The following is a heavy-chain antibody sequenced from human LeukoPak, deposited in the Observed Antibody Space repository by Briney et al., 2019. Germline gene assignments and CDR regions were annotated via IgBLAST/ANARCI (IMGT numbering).Heavy chain of an antibody. J-gene: IGHJ5*02. CDR2: ISSSSSYI. Sequence: PGGSLRLSCAASGFTFSSYSMNWVRQAPGKGLEWVSSISSSSSYIYYADSVKGRFTISRDNAKNSLYLQMNSLRAEDTALYHCARVGYSSSSNWFDPWGQGTLVTVSS. V-gene: IGHV3-21*04. CDR3: ARVGYSSSSNWFDP. D-gene: IGHD6-13*01. CDR1: GFTFSSYS.